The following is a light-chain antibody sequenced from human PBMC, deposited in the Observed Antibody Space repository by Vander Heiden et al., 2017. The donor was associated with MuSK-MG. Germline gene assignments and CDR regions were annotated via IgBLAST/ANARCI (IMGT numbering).Light chain of an antibody. CDR2: RDG. V-gene: IGLV3-9*01. J-gene: IGLJ3*02. CDR1: NIGGKN. CDR3: KEWVSSTWV. Sequence: SYELTQPLSVSVSLGQTARITCGGNNIGGKNVHWYQQKPGQAPLRGRCRDGTRPSGIPDRFYGSNSANKANLNISRTQGGDDAYYYCKEWVSSTWVCGGGTTLTVL.